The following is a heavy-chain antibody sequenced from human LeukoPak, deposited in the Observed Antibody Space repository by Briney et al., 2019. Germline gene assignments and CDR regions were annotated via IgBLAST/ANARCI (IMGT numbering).Heavy chain of an antibody. CDR2: IYYSGST. J-gene: IGHJ4*02. Sequence: SQTLSLTCTVSGGSISSSSYYWGWIRQPPGKGLEWIGSIYYSGSTYYNPSLKSRVTISLDTSKNQFSLELSSVTAADTAVYYCARQCCSSSGLDYWGQGTLVTVSS. CDR3: ARQCCSSSGLDY. D-gene: IGHD6-6*01. V-gene: IGHV4-39*01. CDR1: GGSISSSSYY.